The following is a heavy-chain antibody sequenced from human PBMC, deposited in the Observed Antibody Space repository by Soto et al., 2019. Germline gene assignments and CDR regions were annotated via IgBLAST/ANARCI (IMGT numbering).Heavy chain of an antibody. V-gene: IGHV4-59*01. CDR2: IYYSGST. Sequence: SETLSLTCTVSGVSISGFYWSWIRQPPGKGLEYIGYIYYSGSTYYNPSLKSRVTVSLDSSKNQFSLKLTSVTAADTAIYYCARGHLWLEDWAQGTLVTVSS. CDR1: GVSISGFY. CDR3: ARGHLWLED. D-gene: IGHD3-3*01. J-gene: IGHJ4*02.